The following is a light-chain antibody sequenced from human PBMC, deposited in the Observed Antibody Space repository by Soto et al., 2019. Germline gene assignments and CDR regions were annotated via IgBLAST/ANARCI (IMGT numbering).Light chain of an antibody. J-gene: IGLJ3*02. Sequence: QSALTQPASVSGSPGQSLTISCPGSSSDVGAYRYVSWFQQHPGRAPKLIIYEVSNRPSGVSDRFSGSKSGNTASLTISGLKAEDEADYHCSSYTTTTAWVFGGGTQLTVL. CDR1: SSDVGAYRY. CDR3: SSYTTTTAWV. CDR2: EVS. V-gene: IGLV2-14*01.